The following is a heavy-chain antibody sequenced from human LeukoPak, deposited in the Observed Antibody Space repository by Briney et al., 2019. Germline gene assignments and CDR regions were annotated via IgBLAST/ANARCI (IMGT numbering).Heavy chain of an antibody. J-gene: IGHJ4*02. D-gene: IGHD4-17*01. CDR1: GFTFSSYW. CDR3: ARDLPDDYGDFEGFDY. V-gene: IGHV3-7*01. Sequence: GGSLRLSCAASGFTFSSYWMSWVRQAPGKGLEWVANIKQDGSEKYYVDSVKGRFTISRDNAKNSLYLQMNSLRAEDTAVYYCARDLPDDYGDFEGFDYWGQGTLVTVSS. CDR2: IKQDGSEK.